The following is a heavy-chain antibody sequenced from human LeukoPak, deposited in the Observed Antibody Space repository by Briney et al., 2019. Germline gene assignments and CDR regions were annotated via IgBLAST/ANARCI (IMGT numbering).Heavy chain of an antibody. CDR3: ARMGTYTSAWYDVYSYYYYMDV. J-gene: IGHJ6*03. V-gene: IGHV4-59*08. CDR2: IHYTGST. D-gene: IGHD6-13*01. CDR1: GGSISSYY. Sequence: SETLSLTCTVSGGSISSYYWSWIRQPPGKGLEWIGYIHYTGSTYYYPSLKSRVIISLDRSKNQVSLKLSSVTAADTALYYCARMGTYTSAWYDVYSYYYYMDVWGKGTTATVSS.